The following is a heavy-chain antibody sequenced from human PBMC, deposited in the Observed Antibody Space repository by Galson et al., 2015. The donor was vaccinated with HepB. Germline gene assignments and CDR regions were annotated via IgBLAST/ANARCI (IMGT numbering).Heavy chain of an antibody. Sequence: SVKVSCKASGGTFSSYTISWVRQAPGPGLEWIGRIIPILRIANYAQRFQGRVTITEDKSTSTAHMEMSSLRSEDTAGYYCATPPWSDYVWGTYRLDYWGQGTLVTVSS. CDR1: GGTFSSYT. D-gene: IGHD3-16*02. CDR2: IIPILRIA. CDR3: ATPPWSDYVWGTYRLDY. J-gene: IGHJ4*02. V-gene: IGHV1-69*02.